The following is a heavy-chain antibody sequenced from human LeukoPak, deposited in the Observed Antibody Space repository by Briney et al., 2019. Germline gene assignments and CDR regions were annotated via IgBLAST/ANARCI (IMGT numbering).Heavy chain of an antibody. D-gene: IGHD3-10*01. V-gene: IGHV5-51*01. CDR2: IYPGDSDT. CDR1: GSIFTGYW. CDR3: ARQWGRGSGSYLGY. J-gene: IGHJ4*02. Sequence: GGSLEISWKGSGSIFTGYWIAWVRQMPGKGLEGMGGIYPGDSDTTYSPSFQGQVTISADKSISNAYLQWSSLRASDTAMYYCARQWGRGSGSYLGYWGQGTLVTVSS.